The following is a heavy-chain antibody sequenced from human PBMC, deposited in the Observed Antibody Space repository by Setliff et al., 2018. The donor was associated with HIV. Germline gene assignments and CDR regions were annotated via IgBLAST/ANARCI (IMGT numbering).Heavy chain of an antibody. CDR3: AAYFDFWSGYGLRGVVPCMDV. CDR2: IYYSGST. CDR1: GGSISSGGYY. J-gene: IGHJ6*03. Sequence: SETLSLTCTVFGGSISSGGYYWSWIRQHPGKGLEWIGYIYYSGSTYYNPSLKSRVTISVDTSKNQFSLKLSSVTAADTAVYFCAAYFDFWSGYGLRGVVPCMDVWGKGTTVTVSS. V-gene: IGHV4-31*03. D-gene: IGHD3-3*01.